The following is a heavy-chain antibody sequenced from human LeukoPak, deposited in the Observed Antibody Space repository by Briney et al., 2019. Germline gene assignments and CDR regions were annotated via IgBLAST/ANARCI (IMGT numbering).Heavy chain of an antibody. CDR1: GFTFSSYG. Sequence: PGGSLRLSCAASGFTFSSYGMHWVRQAPGKGLEWVAVISYDGSNKYYADSVKGRFTISRDNSKNTLYLQMNSLRAEDTAVYYCARDQGEGYCSSTNCYERLDFWGQGTLVTVSA. CDR3: ARDQGEGYCSSTNCYERLDF. CDR2: ISYDGSNK. D-gene: IGHD2-2*01. V-gene: IGHV3-30*03. J-gene: IGHJ4*02.